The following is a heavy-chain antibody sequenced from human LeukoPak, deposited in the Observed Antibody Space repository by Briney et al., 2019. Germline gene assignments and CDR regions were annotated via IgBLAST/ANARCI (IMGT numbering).Heavy chain of an antibody. J-gene: IGHJ4*02. CDR1: GGSIRNYY. D-gene: IGHD5-24*01. CDR2: IYYSGST. Sequence: SETLSLTCSVSGGSIRNYYWSWIRQPPGKGPEWIGYIYYSGSTKYNSSLKSRVTISVQTSNNQFSLKLSSVTAADTAVYFCARSSSILTIPTFDYWGRGTQVTVSS. CDR3: ARSSSILTIPTFDY. V-gene: IGHV4-59*01.